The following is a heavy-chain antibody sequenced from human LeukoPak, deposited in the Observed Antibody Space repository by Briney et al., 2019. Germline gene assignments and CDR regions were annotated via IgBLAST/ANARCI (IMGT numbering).Heavy chain of an antibody. CDR2: ISGSGGST. D-gene: IGHD2-15*01. Sequence: GGSLRLSCAASGFTFSSYAMSWVRQAPGKGLEWVSAISGSGGSTYYADSVKGRFTISRDNSKNTLYLQMNSLRAEDTAVYYCAKDPDCSGGSCYHHDYWGQGTLVTVSS. V-gene: IGHV3-23*01. CDR3: AKDPDCSGGSCYHHDY. J-gene: IGHJ4*02. CDR1: GFTFSSYA.